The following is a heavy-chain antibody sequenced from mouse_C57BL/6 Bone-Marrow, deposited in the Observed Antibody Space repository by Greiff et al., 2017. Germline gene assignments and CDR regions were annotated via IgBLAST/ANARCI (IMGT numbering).Heavy chain of an antibody. CDR3: ARGDGNPYDCDY. CDR2: INPSNGGT. J-gene: IGHJ2*01. V-gene: IGHV1-53*01. D-gene: IGHD2-14*01. Sequence: QVQLQQPGTELVQPGASVKLSCTASGYTFTSYWMHWVKQRPGQGLEWIGNINPSNGGTNYNEKFTSQATLTVDKSSSTAEMQLSSLTSEDSAGCYCARGDGNPYDCDYWGQGTTLTVSS. CDR1: GYTFTSYW.